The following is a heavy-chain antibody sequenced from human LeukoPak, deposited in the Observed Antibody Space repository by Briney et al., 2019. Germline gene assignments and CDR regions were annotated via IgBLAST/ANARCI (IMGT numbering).Heavy chain of an antibody. CDR3: ARIREYGFDI. Sequence: GGSLRLSCAGSAFTFSSYWMSWVRQAPGKGPEWVANIKDDGSEKYYLDSVKGRFTISRDNAKNSLYLQMNSLRAEDTAVYSCARIREYGFDIWGQGTMVTVSS. V-gene: IGHV3-7*01. CDR2: IKDDGSEK. CDR1: AFTFSSYW. J-gene: IGHJ3*02. D-gene: IGHD3-10*01.